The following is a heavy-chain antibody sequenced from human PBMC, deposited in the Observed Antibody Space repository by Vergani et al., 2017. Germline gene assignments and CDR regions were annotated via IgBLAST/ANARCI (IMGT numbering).Heavy chain of an antibody. CDR1: GYTFTSYG. Sequence: QVQLVQSGAEVKKPGASVKASCKASGYTFTSYGISWVRQAPGQGLEWRGGISAYNGNTNYAQKLQGRVTMTTDTSTSTAYMELRSLRADDTAVYYCAGNLGRMVGATNRRGAVDSWGQGTMVTVSS. V-gene: IGHV1-18*01. CDR2: ISAYNGNT. D-gene: IGHD1-26*01. CDR3: AGNLGRMVGATNRRGAVDS. J-gene: IGHJ3*02.